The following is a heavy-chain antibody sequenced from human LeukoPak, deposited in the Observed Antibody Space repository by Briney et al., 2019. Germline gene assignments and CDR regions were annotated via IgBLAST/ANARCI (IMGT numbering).Heavy chain of an antibody. Sequence: PSETLSLTCTVSGGSISSYYWSWIRQPAGKGLEWIGRIYTSGSTNYNPSLKSRVTMSVDTSKNQFSLKLSSVTAADTAVYYCARGGSDYDFWSGYYAVDYWGQGTLVTVSS. CDR3: ARGGSDYDFWSGYYAVDY. V-gene: IGHV4-4*07. CDR2: IYTSGST. D-gene: IGHD3-3*01. J-gene: IGHJ4*02. CDR1: GGSISSYY.